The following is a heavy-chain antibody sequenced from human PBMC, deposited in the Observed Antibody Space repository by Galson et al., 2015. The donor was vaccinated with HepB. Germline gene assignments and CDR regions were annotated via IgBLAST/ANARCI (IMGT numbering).Heavy chain of an antibody. D-gene: IGHD3-3*01. J-gene: IGHJ3*02. V-gene: IGHV3-48*01. CDR2: ISSTSSTI. CDR3: ARNDITIFGLVIMAFDI. Sequence: SLRLSCAASGFTFSTYSMNWGRQAPGKGLEWVSYISSTSSTIYYADSVKGRFTISRDNAKNSLYLQMNSLRAEDTAVYYCARNDITIFGLVIMAFDIWGQGTMVTVSS. CDR1: GFTFSTYS.